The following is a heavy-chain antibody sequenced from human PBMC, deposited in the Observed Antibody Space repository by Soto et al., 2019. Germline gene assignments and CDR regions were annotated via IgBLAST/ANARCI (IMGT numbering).Heavy chain of an antibody. J-gene: IGHJ4*02. V-gene: IGHV6-1*01. D-gene: IGHD2-15*01. CDR2: TYYRSKWFN. CDR1: GDSISSNSAT. CDR3: ARKYGYSFDY. Sequence: SQTLSLTCAISGDSISSNSATWSWIRQSPSRGLEWLGRTYYRSKWFNEYAVSVRSRITINPDTSKNQFSLQLNSVTPEDSAVYYCARKYGYSFDYWGQGTLVTVLL.